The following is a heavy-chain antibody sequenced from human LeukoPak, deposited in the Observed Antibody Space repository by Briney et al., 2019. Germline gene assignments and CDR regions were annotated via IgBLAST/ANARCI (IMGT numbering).Heavy chain of an antibody. CDR2: ISGSGGST. V-gene: IGHV3-23*01. Sequence: PGGSLRLSCAASGFTFSSYAMSRVRQAPGKGLEWVSAISGSGGSTYYADSVKGRFTISRDNSKNTLYLQMNSLRAEDTAVYYCAKRSPGYYGSGSPGFDPWGQGTLVTVSS. CDR1: GFTFSSYA. J-gene: IGHJ5*02. CDR3: AKRSPGYYGSGSPGFDP. D-gene: IGHD3-10*01.